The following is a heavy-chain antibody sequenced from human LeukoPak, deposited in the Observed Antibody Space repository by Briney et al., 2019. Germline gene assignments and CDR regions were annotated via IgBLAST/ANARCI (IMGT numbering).Heavy chain of an antibody. D-gene: IGHD1-26*01. V-gene: IGHV4-39*02. Sequence: PSETLSLTCAVSGGSISTSSYYWGWIRQPPGKGLEWFGNIFYSGSTYYSPSLKSRVTISLDTSRNHFSLKLNSVTAADTAVYYCARGPGWVGATISGPNDYWGQGTLVTVSS. CDR2: IFYSGST. CDR3: ARGPGWVGATISGPNDY. CDR1: GGSISTSSYY. J-gene: IGHJ4*02.